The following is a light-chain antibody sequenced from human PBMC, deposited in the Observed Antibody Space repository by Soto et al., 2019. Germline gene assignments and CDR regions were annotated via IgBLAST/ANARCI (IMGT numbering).Light chain of an antibody. CDR1: QNIGNC. Sequence: DIQMTQSPSTLSASVGDRVTIKCRASQNIGNCLAWYQQRPGKTPHLLIYGASSLQTGVPTSFSGCGFGTEFTLIISGLQPDDFATYYCQQYYSYPSTFGQGTKVEIK. CDR2: GAS. V-gene: IGKV1-5*01. CDR3: QQYYSYPST. J-gene: IGKJ2*01.